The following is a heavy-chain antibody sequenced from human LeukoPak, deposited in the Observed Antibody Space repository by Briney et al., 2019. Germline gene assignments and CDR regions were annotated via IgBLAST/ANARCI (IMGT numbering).Heavy chain of an antibody. Sequence: SETLSLTCIVSGGSISSRGYYWGWIRQPPGKGLEWIGSIYYSGSTYYNPSLKSRVTISVDTSKNHFSLKLSSVTAADTAVYYCARSDFYYMDVWGRGTKVTVSS. CDR1: GGSISSRGYY. D-gene: IGHD3-3*01. J-gene: IGHJ6*03. CDR3: ARSDFYYMDV. CDR2: IYYSGST. V-gene: IGHV4-39*02.